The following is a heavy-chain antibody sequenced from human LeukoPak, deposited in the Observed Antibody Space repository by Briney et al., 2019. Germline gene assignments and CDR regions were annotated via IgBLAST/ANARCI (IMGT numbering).Heavy chain of an antibody. CDR1: GGSISSSSYY. V-gene: IGHV4-39*01. CDR3: ARRSRPDYYMDV. Sequence: SETLSLTCTVSGGSISSSSYYWGWIRQPPGKGLEWIGSIYYSGSTYYNPSLKSRVTISVDTSKNQFSLKLSSVTAADTAVYYCARRSRPDYYMDVWGKGTTVTVSS. J-gene: IGHJ6*03. CDR2: IYYSGST.